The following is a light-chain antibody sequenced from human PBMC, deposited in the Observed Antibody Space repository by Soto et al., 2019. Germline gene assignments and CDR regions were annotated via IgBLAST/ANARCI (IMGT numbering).Light chain of an antibody. CDR3: QQSDSALLT. V-gene: IGKV1-39*01. CDR2: AAS. CDR1: QSISSY. J-gene: IGKJ3*01. Sequence: DIQMTQSPSSLSASVGDRVTITCRASQSISSYLNWYQQKPGIAPKLLIYAASSLQSGVPSRFSGSGSGTDFTLTISSLQPEDFATYYCQQSDSALLTFGPGTKVDIK.